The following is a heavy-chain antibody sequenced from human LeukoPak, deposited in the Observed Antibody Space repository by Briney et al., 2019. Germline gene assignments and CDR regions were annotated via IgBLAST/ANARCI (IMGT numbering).Heavy chain of an antibody. V-gene: IGHV3-30*18. D-gene: IGHD5-12*01. J-gene: IGHJ4*02. Sequence: GGSLRLSCAASGFTFSSYGMHWVRQAPGKGLEWVAVISYDGSNKYYADSVKGRFTISRDNSKNTLYLQMNSLRAEDTAVYYCAKDGSDYDSPDYWGQGTLVTVSS. CDR3: AKDGSDYDSPDY. CDR2: ISYDGSNK. CDR1: GFTFSSYG.